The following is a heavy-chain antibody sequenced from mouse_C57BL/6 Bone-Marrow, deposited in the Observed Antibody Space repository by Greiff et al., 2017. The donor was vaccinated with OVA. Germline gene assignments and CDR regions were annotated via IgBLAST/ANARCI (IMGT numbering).Heavy chain of an antibody. CDR2: IYPRSGNT. CDR3: AREVTTVNY. D-gene: IGHD2-12*01. Sequence: QVQLQQSGAELARPGASVKLSCKASGYTFTSYGISWVKQRTGPGLEWIGEIYPRSGNTYYNEKFKGQATLTADKSYSTEYMVLRSMTAEDAAVYFYAREVTTVNYWGQGTTLTVSS. J-gene: IGHJ2*01. V-gene: IGHV1-81*01. CDR1: GYTFTSYG.